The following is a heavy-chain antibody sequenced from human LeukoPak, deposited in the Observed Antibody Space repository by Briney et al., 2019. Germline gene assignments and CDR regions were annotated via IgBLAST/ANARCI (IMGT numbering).Heavy chain of an antibody. V-gene: IGHV1-2*02. CDR1: GYTFTGYY. CDR3: ARERGRYSYGYATLGY. Sequence: ASVKVSCKASGYTFTGYYMHRVRQAPGQGLEWMGWINPNSGGTNYAQKFQGRVTMTRDTSISTAYMEPSRLRSDDTAVYYCARERGRYSYGYATLGYWGQGTLVTVSS. CDR2: INPNSGGT. D-gene: IGHD5-18*01. J-gene: IGHJ4*02.